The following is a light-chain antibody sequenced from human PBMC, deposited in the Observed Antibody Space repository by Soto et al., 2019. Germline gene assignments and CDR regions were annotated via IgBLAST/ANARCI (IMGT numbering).Light chain of an antibody. CDR1: QSVSNN. J-gene: IGKJ1*01. Sequence: EIVMTQSPATLSVSPGERATLSCRASQSVSNNLAWYQHKPGQAPSLLIYGASTRATGIPARFSGSGSGTEFTLTISSLPSEDFAVYYCQQYNNWPPWTFGQGTKVEIK. CDR3: QQYNNWPPWT. CDR2: GAS. V-gene: IGKV3-15*01.